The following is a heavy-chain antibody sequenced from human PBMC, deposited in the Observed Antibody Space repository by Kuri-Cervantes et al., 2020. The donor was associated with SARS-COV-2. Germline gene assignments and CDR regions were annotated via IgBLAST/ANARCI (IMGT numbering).Heavy chain of an antibody. Sequence: GGSLRLSCAASGFTFSNAWMSWVRQAPGKGLEWVGRIKSKTDGGTTDYAAPVKGRLTISRDDSKSIAYLQMNSLKTEDTAVYYCTRATRVVIAIPFWFDPWGQGTLVTVSS. CDR1: GFTFSNAW. V-gene: IGHV3-15*01. CDR2: IKSKTDGGTT. D-gene: IGHD2-21*01. J-gene: IGHJ5*02. CDR3: TRATRVVIAIPFWFDP.